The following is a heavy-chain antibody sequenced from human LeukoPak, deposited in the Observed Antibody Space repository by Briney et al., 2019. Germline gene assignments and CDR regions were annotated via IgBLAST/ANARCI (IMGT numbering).Heavy chain of an antibody. D-gene: IGHD5-24*01. CDR3: ARLGGYNPIYWYFDL. CDR2: IYPGDSDT. V-gene: IGHV5-51*01. Sequence: GESLKISCKGSGYSFTSYWIGWVRQMPGKGLEWMGIIYPGDSDTRYSPSFQGQVTISADKSISTAYLQWSSLKASDTAMYYCARLGGYNPIYWYFDLWGRGTLVTVSS. CDR1: GYSFTSYW. J-gene: IGHJ2*01.